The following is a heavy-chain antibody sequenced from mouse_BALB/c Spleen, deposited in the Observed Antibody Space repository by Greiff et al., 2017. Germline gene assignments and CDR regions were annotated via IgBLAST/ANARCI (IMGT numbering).Heavy chain of an antibody. J-gene: IGHJ2*01. D-gene: IGHD1-2*01. Sequence: VKLQESGPGLVAPSQSLSITCTVSGFSLTSYGVHWVRQPPGKGLEWLGVIWAGGSTNYNSALMSRLSISKDNSKSQVFLKMNSLQTDDTAMYYCARDLLRLNYFDYWGQGTTLTVSS. V-gene: IGHV2-9*02. CDR2: IWAGGST. CDR3: ARDLLRLNYFDY. CDR1: GFSLTSYG.